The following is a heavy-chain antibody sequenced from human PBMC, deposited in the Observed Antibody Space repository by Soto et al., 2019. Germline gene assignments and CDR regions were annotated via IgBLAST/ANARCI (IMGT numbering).Heavy chain of an antibody. V-gene: IGHV6-1*01. CDR1: RDRGCGQSAA. J-gene: IGHJ3*02. CDR2: TYYRSKWYN. D-gene: IGHD6-19*01. Sequence: SQTLSLTGAISRDRGCGQSAAWNWVTQSPSRGLEWLGRTYYRSKWYNDYAVSVKSRITINPDTSKNQFSLQLNSVTPEDTAVYYCARDPGYSSGWYIAFDIWGQGTMV. CDR3: ARDPGYSSGWYIAFDI.